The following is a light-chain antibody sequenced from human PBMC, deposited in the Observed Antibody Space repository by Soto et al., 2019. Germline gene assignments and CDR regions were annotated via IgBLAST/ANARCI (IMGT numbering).Light chain of an antibody. J-gene: IGKJ1*01. V-gene: IGKV1-39*01. CDR1: QTITRY. Sequence: IQMTQSPSSLSASLVDRVTITCRASQTITRYLNWYQQKPGKAPNLLIYGASSLQSGVPSRFTGSGSGTDFTLTISSLQPEDFATYYCQQTYNPPWTFGLGTKVDIK. CDR2: GAS. CDR3: QQTYNPPWT.